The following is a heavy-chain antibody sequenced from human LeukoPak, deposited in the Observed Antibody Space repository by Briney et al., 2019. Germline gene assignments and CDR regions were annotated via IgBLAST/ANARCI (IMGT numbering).Heavy chain of an antibody. CDR3: ARASVRWELIFDY. CDR1: GDSISSTNW. Sequence: SGTLSLTCAVSGDSISSTNWWGWVRQPPGKGLEWIGEIHHSGSTNYNVSLKSRVTISVDKSKNQFSLKLSSVTAADTAVYYCARASVRWELIFDYWGQGTLVTVSS. V-gene: IGHV4-4*02. J-gene: IGHJ4*02. D-gene: IGHD1-26*01. CDR2: IHHSGST.